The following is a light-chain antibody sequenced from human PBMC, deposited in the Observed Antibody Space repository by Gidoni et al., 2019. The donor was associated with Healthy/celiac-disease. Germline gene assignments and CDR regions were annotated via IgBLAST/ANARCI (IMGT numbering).Light chain of an antibody. CDR1: SSDVGSYNL. CDR3: CSYAGSSTWV. Sequence: QSALPQPASVSVSPGQSNTISCTGTSSDVGSYNLFSWYQQHPGKAPKLMFYVSSTRPSGVSNRFSGSKSGNTASLTISGLQAEDEADYYCCSYAGSSTWVFGGGTKLTVL. CDR2: VSS. V-gene: IGLV2-23*01. J-gene: IGLJ3*02.